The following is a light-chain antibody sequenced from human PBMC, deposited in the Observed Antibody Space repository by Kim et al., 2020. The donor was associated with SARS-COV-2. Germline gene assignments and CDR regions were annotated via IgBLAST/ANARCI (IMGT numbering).Light chain of an antibody. CDR2: DAS. V-gene: IGKV3-11*01. CDR1: QSVSSY. J-gene: IGKJ1*01. CDR3: QQRSNWPT. Sequence: SLSPGDRATRSCRASQSVSSYLAWYQQKPGQAPRLLIYDASNRATGIPARFSGSGSGTDFTLTISSLEPEDFAVYYCQQRSNWPTFGQGTKVDIK.